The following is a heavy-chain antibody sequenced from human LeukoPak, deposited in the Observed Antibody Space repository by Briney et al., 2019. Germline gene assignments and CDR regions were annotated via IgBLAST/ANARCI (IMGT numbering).Heavy chain of an antibody. CDR1: GYTFTGYY. CDR2: INPNSGGT. Sequence: GASVKVSCKASGYTFTGYYMHWVRQAPGQGLEWMGWINPNSGGTNYAQKFQGRVTMTRDTSISTAYMELSRLRSDDTAVYYCAKTLGYCSGGNCYWDRSDYWGQGTLVTVSS. J-gene: IGHJ4*02. D-gene: IGHD2-15*01. V-gene: IGHV1-2*02. CDR3: AKTLGYCSGGNCYWDRSDY.